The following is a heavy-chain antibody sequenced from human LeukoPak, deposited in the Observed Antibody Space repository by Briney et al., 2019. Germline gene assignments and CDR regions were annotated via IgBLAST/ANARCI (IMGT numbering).Heavy chain of an antibody. J-gene: IGHJ1*01. Sequence: GGSLRLSCAASGFTFSSYSMNWVRQAPGKGLEWVSSISSSSSYIYYADSVKGRFTISRDNAKNSLYLQMNSLRAEDTAVYYCARDIVVVVAATGSSYSQHWGQGTLVTVSS. CDR1: GFTFSSYS. CDR3: ARDIVVVVAATGSSYSQH. CDR2: ISSSSSYI. D-gene: IGHD2-15*01. V-gene: IGHV3-21*01.